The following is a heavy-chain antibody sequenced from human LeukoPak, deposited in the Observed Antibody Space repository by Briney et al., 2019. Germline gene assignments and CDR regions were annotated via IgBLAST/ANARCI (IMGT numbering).Heavy chain of an antibody. CDR2: ISTSSTTI. CDR3: ARAPGNYYDSTGYWYFDL. Sequence: QTGGSPRLSCTASGFSFSNYAMNWVRQAPGKGLEWLSYISTSSTTIHYADSVKGRFTSSREDARNSLYLQMNSLRAEDTAVYFCARAPGNYYDSTGYWYFDLWGRGTLVTVSS. V-gene: IGHV3-48*01. D-gene: IGHD3-22*01. CDR1: GFSFSNYA. J-gene: IGHJ2*01.